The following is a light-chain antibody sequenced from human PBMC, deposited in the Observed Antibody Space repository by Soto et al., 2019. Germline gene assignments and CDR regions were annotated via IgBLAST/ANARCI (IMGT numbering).Light chain of an antibody. CDR2: DAS. V-gene: IGKV3-11*01. CDR1: QSVSSY. Sequence: EIVLTQSPATLSLSPGERATLSCRASQSVSSYLAWYQQNPGQAPRLLISDASKRATGIPARFSGSVFGTVYTLTISSLVPEDFAVYYCQQRSKWRTFGQGTKVEIK. J-gene: IGKJ1*01. CDR3: QQRSKWRT.